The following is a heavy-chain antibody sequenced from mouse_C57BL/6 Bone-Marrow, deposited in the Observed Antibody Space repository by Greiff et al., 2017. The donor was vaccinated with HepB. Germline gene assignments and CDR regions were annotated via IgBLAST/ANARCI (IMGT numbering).Heavy chain of an antibody. CDR1: GFTFSDFY. J-gene: IGHJ4*01. CDR2: SRNKANDYTT. V-gene: IGHV7-1*01. CDR3: ARDSGPHMDY. D-gene: IGHD3-2*02. Sequence: EVMLVESGGGLVQSGRSLRLSCATSGFTFSDFYMEWVRQAPGKGLEWIAASRNKANDYTTEYSASVKGRFIVSRDTSQSILYLQMNALRAEDTAIYYCARDSGPHMDYWGQGTSVTVSS.